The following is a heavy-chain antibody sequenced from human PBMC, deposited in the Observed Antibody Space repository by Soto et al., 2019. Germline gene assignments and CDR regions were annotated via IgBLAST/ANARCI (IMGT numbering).Heavy chain of an antibody. Sequence: SETLSLTCTVSGASISSYFLNWIRHVPGKGLEWIGFIYYNGNTNQNPSLKSRVIISVDTSKNQFSLRLNSATAADTGIYYCATSMGGLVSHFDQWGPGTQVT. V-gene: IGHV4-59*08. J-gene: IGHJ4*02. CDR2: IYYNGNT. CDR3: ATSMGGLVSHFDQ. D-gene: IGHD5-18*01. CDR1: GASISSYF.